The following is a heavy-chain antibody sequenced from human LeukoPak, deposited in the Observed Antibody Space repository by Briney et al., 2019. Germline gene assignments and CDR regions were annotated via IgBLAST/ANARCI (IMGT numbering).Heavy chain of an antibody. Sequence: GGSLRLSCAASGFTFSSYAMSWVRQAPGKGLEWVSAISGSGGSTYYADSVKGRFTISRDNSKNTLYLQMNSLRAEDTAVYYCAKDHVSGSYRGGIFDYWGQGTLVTVSS. D-gene: IGHD3-10*01. J-gene: IGHJ4*02. CDR2: ISGSGGST. V-gene: IGHV3-23*01. CDR1: GFTFSSYA. CDR3: AKDHVSGSYRGGIFDY.